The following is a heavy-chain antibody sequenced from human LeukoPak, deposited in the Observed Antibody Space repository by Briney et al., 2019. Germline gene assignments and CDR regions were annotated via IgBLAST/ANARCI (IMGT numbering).Heavy chain of an antibody. D-gene: IGHD1-26*01. J-gene: IGHJ4*02. CDR3: AKDQGGTYPYYFDY. CDR2: ISGSGTRT. CDR1: EFTFSTYA. Sequence: PGGSLRLSCAASEFTFSTYAMTWVRQAAGKGLEWVSGISGSGTRTYYADSVKGRFTISRDNSENTLYLQMNSLRAEDTAVYYCAKDQGGTYPYYFDYWGQGTLVTVSS. V-gene: IGHV3-23*01.